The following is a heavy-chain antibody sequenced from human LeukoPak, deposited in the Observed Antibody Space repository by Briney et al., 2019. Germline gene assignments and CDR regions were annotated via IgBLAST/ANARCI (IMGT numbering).Heavy chain of an antibody. V-gene: IGHV4-39*02. J-gene: IGHJ3*02. Sequence: SETLSLTCTVSGGSISSSTYYWGWIRQPPGKGLEWIASIYYSGSTYYNPSLKSRVTISVDTSKNQFSLKLSSVTAADTAVYYCARDRGLDAFDIWGQGTMVTVSS. CDR2: IYYSGST. D-gene: IGHD3-10*01. CDR1: GGSISSSTYY. CDR3: ARDRGLDAFDI.